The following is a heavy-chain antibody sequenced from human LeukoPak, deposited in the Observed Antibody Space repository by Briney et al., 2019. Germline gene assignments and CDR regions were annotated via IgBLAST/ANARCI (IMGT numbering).Heavy chain of an antibody. J-gene: IGHJ4*02. Sequence: VWGAFIPYDGSNKYSADSVKGRFTISRDNSQNTLYLQMNSLRAEDTAVYYCARGGAAPDYWGQGTLVTVSS. CDR2: IPYDGSNK. D-gene: IGHD1-26*01. CDR3: ARGGAAPDY. V-gene: IGHV3-30*02.